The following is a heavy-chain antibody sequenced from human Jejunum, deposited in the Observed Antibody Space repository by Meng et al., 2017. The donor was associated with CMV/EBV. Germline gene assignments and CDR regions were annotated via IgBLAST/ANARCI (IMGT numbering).Heavy chain of an antibody. CDR2: IYYSGST. CDR3: ARTLLWFGASYYFDY. D-gene: IGHD3-10*01. J-gene: IGHJ4*02. Sequence: GGSISSYYWSWIRKPPGKGLEWIGYIYYSGSTNYNPSLKSRVTISVDTSKNQFSLKLSSVTAADTAVYYCARTLLWFGASYYFDYWGQGTLVTVSS. V-gene: IGHV4-59*01. CDR1: GGSISSYY.